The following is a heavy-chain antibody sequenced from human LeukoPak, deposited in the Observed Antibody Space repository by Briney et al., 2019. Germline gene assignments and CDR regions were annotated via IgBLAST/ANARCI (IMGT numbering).Heavy chain of an antibody. D-gene: IGHD4-23*01. CDR2: IYYSGST. V-gene: IGHV4-31*03. J-gene: IGHJ3*02. CDR3: ARNSGTNDAFDI. CDR1: GGSISSGGYY. Sequence: SQTLSLTCTVSGGSISSGGYYWSWIRQHPGKGLEWIGYIYYSGSTYYNPSLKSRVTISVDTSKNQFTLKLSSVTAADTAVYYCARNSGTNDAFDIWGQGTMVTVSS.